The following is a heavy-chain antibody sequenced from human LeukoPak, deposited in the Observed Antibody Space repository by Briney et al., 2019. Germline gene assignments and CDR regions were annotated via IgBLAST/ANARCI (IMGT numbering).Heavy chain of an antibody. J-gene: IGHJ5*02. CDR2: INSDGGGA. V-gene: IGHV3-74*01. CDR1: GITFGNNW. Sequence: PGGSLRLSCAASGITFGNNWMHWVRQGPGKGLVGMSRINSDGGGAIYADSVKGRFTVSRDNAKNTLYLQMNSLRAEDTAVYYCARDVPHNWFGTWGQGTLVTVSS. CDR3: ARDVPHNWFGT.